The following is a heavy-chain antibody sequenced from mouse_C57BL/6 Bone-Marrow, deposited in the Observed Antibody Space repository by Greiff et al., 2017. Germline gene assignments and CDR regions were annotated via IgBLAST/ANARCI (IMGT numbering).Heavy chain of an antibody. CDR2: IYPGDGDT. Sequence: QVQLQQSGPELVKPGASVKISCKASGYAFSSSWMNWVKQRPGKGLEWIGRIYPGDGDTNYNGKFKGKATLTADKSSSTAYMQLSSLTSEDSAVYFCADGYCKREKRYAMDYWGQGTSVTVSS. CDR3: ADGYCKREKRYAMDY. D-gene: IGHD2-3*01. CDR1: GYAFSSSW. J-gene: IGHJ4*01. V-gene: IGHV1-82*01.